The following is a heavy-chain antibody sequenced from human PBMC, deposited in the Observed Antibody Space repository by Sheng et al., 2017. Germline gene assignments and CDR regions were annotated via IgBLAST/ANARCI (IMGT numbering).Heavy chain of an antibody. CDR3: AKARPRIAAAGTGWFDP. CDR1: GFTFSSYA. D-gene: IGHD6-13*01. Sequence: EVQLVESGGGLVQPGGSLRLSCAASGFTFSSYAMSWVRQAPGKALEWVSAISGSGGSTYYADSVKGRFTISRDNSKNTLYLQMNSLRAEDTAVYYCAKARPRIAAAGTGWFDPWGQGTLVTVSS. V-gene: IGHV3-23*04. J-gene: IGHJ5*02. CDR2: ISGSGGST.